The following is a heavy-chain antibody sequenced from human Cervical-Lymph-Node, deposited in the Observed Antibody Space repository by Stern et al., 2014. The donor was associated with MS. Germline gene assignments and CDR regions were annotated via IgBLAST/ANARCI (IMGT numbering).Heavy chain of an antibody. Sequence: QVQLQESGPGLVKPSETLSLTCTVSGGSISSYYWSWIRQPPGKGLEWIGYINYSGSTNYNPSLKSPSTKHVDMSKNQYHLKPSSVAAADTAVYYCARTDTAMADSYYFDYWGQGTLVTVSS. CDR2: INYSGST. D-gene: IGHD5-18*01. CDR1: GGSISSYY. V-gene: IGHV4-59*01. CDR3: ARTDTAMADSYYFDY. J-gene: IGHJ4*02.